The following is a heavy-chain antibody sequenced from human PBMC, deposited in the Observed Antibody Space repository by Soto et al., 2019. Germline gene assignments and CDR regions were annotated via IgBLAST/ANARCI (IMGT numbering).Heavy chain of an antibody. CDR2: ISYRGST. D-gene: IGHD3-3*01. V-gene: IGHV4-30-4*01. CDR1: GGSINSGDYY. J-gene: IGHJ6*02. CDR3: ARATKTYYDFWSGPTIYYYNMDV. Sequence: SETLSLTCTVSGGSINSGDYYWSGIRQPPGKGLEWIGYISYRGSTYYNPSLKSRVTLSVDTSKNQFSLKLSSVTAADTAVYYCARATKTYYDFWSGPTIYYYNMDVWGQGTTVTVSS.